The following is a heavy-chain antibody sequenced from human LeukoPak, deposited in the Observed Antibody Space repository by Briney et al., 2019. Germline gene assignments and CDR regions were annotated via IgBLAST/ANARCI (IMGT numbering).Heavy chain of an antibody. D-gene: IGHD3-3*01. CDR1: GGSISSGGYY. J-gene: IGHJ5*02. Sequence: SETPSLTCTVSGGSISSGGYYWSWIRQHPGKGLEWIGYIYYSGSTYYNPSLKSRVTISVDTSKNQFSLKLSSVTAADTAVYYCARVESKSRFWSGYNWFDPWGQGTLVTVSS. CDR2: IYYSGST. V-gene: IGHV4-31*03. CDR3: ARVESKSRFWSGYNWFDP.